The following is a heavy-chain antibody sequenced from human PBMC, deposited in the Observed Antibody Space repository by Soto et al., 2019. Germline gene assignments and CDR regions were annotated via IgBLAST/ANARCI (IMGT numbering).Heavy chain of an antibody. CDR3: ASMVRGAIGSYFDY. D-gene: IGHD3-10*01. J-gene: IGHJ4*02. V-gene: IGHV4-30-4*01. Sequence: SETLSLTCTVSGGSISSGDYYWSWIRQPPGKGLEWIGYIYYSGSTYYNPSLKSRVTISVDTSKNQFSLKLSSVTAADTAVYYCASMVRGAIGSYFDYWGQGTLVTVSS. CDR2: IYYSGST. CDR1: GGSISSGDYY.